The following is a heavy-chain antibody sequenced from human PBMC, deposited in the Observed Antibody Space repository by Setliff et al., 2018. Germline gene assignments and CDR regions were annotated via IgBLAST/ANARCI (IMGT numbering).Heavy chain of an antibody. V-gene: IGHV3-64*02. CDR3: ARQPMDTIMVTFDY. J-gene: IGHJ4*02. D-gene: IGHD5-12*01. CDR2: ISNDGRRT. CDR1: GFTFSAYA. Sequence: PGGSLRLSYAASGFTFSAYALHWVRQAPVRGLEYVSAISNDGRRTYYTDSVKGRFTISRDTSISTAYMELSSLRSDDTAVYYCARQPMDTIMVTFDYWGQGILVTVSS.